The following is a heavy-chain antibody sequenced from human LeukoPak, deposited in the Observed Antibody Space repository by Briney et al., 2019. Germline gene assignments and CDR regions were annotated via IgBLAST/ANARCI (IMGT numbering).Heavy chain of an antibody. CDR2: IYYSGST. V-gene: IGHV4-59*12. CDR3: ARLVVTATNVNYYYYGMDV. J-gene: IGHJ6*02. CDR1: GGSISSYY. D-gene: IGHD2-21*02. Sequence: SETLSLTCTVSGGSISSYYWSWIRQPPGKGLEWIGYIYYSGSTYYNPSLKSRVTISVDTSKNQFSLKLSSVTAADTAVYYCARLVVTATNVNYYYYGMDVWGQGTTVTVSS.